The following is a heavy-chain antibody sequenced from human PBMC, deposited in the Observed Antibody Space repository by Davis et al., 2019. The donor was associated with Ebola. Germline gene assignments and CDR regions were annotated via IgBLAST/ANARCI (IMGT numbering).Heavy chain of an antibody. D-gene: IGHD3-9*01. CDR3: ARRSPYYDILTGYYYYGMDV. V-gene: IGHV4-39*01. Sequence: MPSETLSLTCTVSGGSISSSSYYWGWIRQPPGKGLEWIGSIYYSGSTYYNPSLKSRVTISVDTSKNQFSLKLSSVTAADTAVYYCARRSPYYDILTGYYYYGMDVWGQGTTVTVSS. CDR2: IYYSGST. J-gene: IGHJ6*02. CDR1: GGSISSSSYY.